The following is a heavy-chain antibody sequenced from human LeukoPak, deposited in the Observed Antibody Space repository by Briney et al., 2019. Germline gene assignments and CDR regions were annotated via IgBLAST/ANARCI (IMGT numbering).Heavy chain of an antibody. V-gene: IGHV3-7*04. Sequence: GGSLRLSCAASGFTFRISWMSWVRQAPGRGLERVANIKEDGSEKNYVDSVKGRFTVSRDNANSSLYLHMNSLRADDTAFYYCARGGRPDSWGQGTLVTVSS. CDR1: GFTFRISW. CDR3: ARGGRPDS. CDR2: IKEDGSEK. J-gene: IGHJ5*01. D-gene: IGHD1-26*01.